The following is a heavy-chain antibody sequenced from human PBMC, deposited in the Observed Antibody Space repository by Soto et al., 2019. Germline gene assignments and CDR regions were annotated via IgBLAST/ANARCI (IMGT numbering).Heavy chain of an antibody. D-gene: IGHD6-19*01. CDR3: AMLGGWSGGSSGMDV. CDR2: IRRKANSYTT. V-gene: IGHV3-72*01. J-gene: IGHJ6*02. CDR1: GLIFSDYH. Sequence: EVQLVESGGGLVQPGGSLRLSCAASGLIFSDYHMDWVRQAPGKGLEWVGRIRRKANSYTTEYAASVTGRFTISRDDSKNSRYLQMNSRKSEDTAVYYCAMLGGWSGGSSGMDVWGQGTTVTVSS.